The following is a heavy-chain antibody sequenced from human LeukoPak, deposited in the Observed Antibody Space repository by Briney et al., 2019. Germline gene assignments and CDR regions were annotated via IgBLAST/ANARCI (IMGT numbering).Heavy chain of an antibody. CDR3: ARERIAATGTGWFDP. V-gene: IGHV3-30-3*01. D-gene: IGHD6-13*01. CDR2: ISDDGSNK. CDR1: GFTFSSYA. Sequence: GRSLRLSCAASGFTFSSYAVHWVRQAPGKGLEWVAVISDDGSNKYYADSVKGRFTVSRDNSENTLYLHMNSLRAEDTAVYYCARERIAATGTGWFDPWGQGTLVTVSS. J-gene: IGHJ5*02.